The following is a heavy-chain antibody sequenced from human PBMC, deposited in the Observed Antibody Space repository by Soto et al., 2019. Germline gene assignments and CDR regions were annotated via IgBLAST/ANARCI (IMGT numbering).Heavy chain of an antibody. D-gene: IGHD3-10*01. V-gene: IGHV1-24*01. CDR3: ATDRRFYGLDDAFDI. CDR1: GYTLTELS. CDR2: FDPEDGET. J-gene: IGHJ3*02. Sequence: ASVKVSCKVSGYTLTELSMHWVRQAPGEGLEWMGGFDPEDGETIYAQKFQGRVTMTEDTSTDTAYMELSSLRSEDTAVYYCATDRRFYGLDDAFDIWGQGTMVTVSS.